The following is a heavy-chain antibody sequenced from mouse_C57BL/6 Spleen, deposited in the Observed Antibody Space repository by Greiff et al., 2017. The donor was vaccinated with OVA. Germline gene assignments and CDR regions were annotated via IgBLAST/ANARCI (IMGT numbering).Heavy chain of an antibody. Sequence: EVKLMESGGGLVKPGGSLKLSCAASGFTFRSYAMSWVRQTPEKRLEWVATISDGGSYTYYPANVKGRFNICRDNAKNNLYLQMSQLKSEDTALYYYARDPRSGAMYYWGQGTSVTVSS. CDR2: ISDGGSYT. J-gene: IGHJ4*01. D-gene: IGHD3-1*01. CDR3: ARDPRSGAMYY. CDR1: GFTFRSYA. V-gene: IGHV5-4*01.